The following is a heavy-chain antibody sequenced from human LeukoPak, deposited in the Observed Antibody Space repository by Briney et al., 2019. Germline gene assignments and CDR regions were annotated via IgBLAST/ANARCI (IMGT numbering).Heavy chain of an antibody. CDR1: GGSISSLSYY. CDR2: IYYGGRT. J-gene: IGHJ4*02. Sequence: PSETLSLTCSVSGGSISSLSYYWGWVRQPPGKGLEWIGSIYYGGRTYYNPSLKSRVTMPVDTSKNQFSLKLSSVTAADTAIYYCATSVTSSSGWYYGYCGQGSLVTVSS. CDR3: ATSVTSSSGWYYGY. D-gene: IGHD6-19*01. V-gene: IGHV4-39*01.